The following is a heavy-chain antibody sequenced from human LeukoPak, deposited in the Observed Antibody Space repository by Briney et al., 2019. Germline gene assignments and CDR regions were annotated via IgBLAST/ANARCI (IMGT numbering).Heavy chain of an antibody. V-gene: IGHV1-46*01. D-gene: IGHD6-13*01. CDR2: INPSGGST. CDR3: FLAAAGIFDY. Sequence: ASVKVSXKASGHTFTGYYMHWVRQAPGQGLEWMGIINPSGGSTSYAQKFQGRVTMTRDTSTSTVYMELSSLRSEDTAVYYCFLAAAGIFDYWGQGTLVTVSS. CDR1: GHTFTGYY. J-gene: IGHJ4*02.